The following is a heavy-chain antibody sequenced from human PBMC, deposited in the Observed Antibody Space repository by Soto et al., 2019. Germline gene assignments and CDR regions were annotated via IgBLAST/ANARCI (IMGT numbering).Heavy chain of an antibody. CDR2: INYSGST. J-gene: IGHJ6*03. CDR1: GGSISSGGYY. V-gene: IGHV4-31*03. Sequence: PSETLSLTCTVSGGSISSGGYYWSWIRQHPGKGLEWIGYINYSGSTYYNPSLKSRVSISVDTSKNQFSLRLSSVTAADTAVFYCARRYYYYMDVWGKGTTVTVSS. CDR3: ARRYYYYMDV.